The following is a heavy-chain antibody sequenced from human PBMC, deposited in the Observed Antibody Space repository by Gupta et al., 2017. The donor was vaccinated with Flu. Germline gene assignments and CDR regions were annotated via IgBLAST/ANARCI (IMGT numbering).Heavy chain of an antibody. J-gene: IGHJ4*02. Sequence: YMTWVRQAPGRGPEWVSIIYISTTTYYADSVRGRFTISRDDSKNTLYLQMDSLSAEDTAVYYCARVRMRKAYYFDYWGQGTLVTVSS. CDR2: IYISTTT. D-gene: IGHD2-21*01. V-gene: IGHV3-53*01. CDR3: ARVRMRKAYYFDY. CDR1: Y.